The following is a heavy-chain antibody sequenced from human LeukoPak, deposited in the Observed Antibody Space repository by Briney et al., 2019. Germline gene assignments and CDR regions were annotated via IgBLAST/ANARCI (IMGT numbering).Heavy chain of an antibody. J-gene: IGHJ3*02. V-gene: IGHV1-2*02. CDR3: TILIRITMVRGVNLEDAFDI. Sequence: ASVKVSCKASGYTFTGYNMHWVRQAPGQGLEWMGWINPNSGGTNYAQKFQGRVTMTRDTSISTAYMELSRLRSDDTAVYYCTILIRITMVRGVNLEDAFDIWGQGTMVTVSS. D-gene: IGHD3-10*01. CDR1: GYTFTGYN. CDR2: INPNSGGT.